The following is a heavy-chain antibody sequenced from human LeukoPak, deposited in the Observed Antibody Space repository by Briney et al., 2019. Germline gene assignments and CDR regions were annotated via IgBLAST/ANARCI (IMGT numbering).Heavy chain of an antibody. CDR3: AISPRSALDWFDP. V-gene: IGHV1-69*05. CDR2: IIPIFGTA. Sequence: TVKVSCKASGGTFSSYAINWVRQAPGQGLEWMGRIIPIFGTANFAQKFQGRVTITTDESTSTAYMELSSLRSEDTAVYYCAISPRSALDWFDPWGQGTLVTVSS. D-gene: IGHD3-16*01. CDR1: GGTFSSYA. J-gene: IGHJ5*02.